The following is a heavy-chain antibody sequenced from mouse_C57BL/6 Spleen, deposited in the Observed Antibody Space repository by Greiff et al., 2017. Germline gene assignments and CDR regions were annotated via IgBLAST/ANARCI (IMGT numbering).Heavy chain of an antibody. CDR1: GFTFSSYG. J-gene: IGHJ2*01. CDR3: ARRGYGSSYGDFDY. D-gene: IGHD1-1*01. V-gene: IGHV5-6*02. Sequence: EVKLVESGGDLVKPGGSLKLSCAASGFTFSSYGMSWVRQTPDKRLEWVATISSGGSYTYYPDSVKGRFTISRDNVKNTRYLQMSSLKSEDTAMYYCARRGYGSSYGDFDYRGKGTTLTVSS. CDR2: ISSGGSYT.